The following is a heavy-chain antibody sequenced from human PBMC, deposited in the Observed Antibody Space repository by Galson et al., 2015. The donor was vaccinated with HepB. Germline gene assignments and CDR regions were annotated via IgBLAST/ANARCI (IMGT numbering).Heavy chain of an antibody. CDR1: GFTFSSYA. CDR3: ARQVVVVTALDY. Sequence: SLRLSCAASGFTFSSYAMSWVRQAPGKGLEWVSAISGSGGSTYYADSVKGRFTISRDNSKNTLYLQMNSLRAEDTAVYYCARQVVVVTALDYWGQGTLVTVSS. V-gene: IGHV3-23*01. D-gene: IGHD2-21*02. CDR2: ISGSGGST. J-gene: IGHJ4*02.